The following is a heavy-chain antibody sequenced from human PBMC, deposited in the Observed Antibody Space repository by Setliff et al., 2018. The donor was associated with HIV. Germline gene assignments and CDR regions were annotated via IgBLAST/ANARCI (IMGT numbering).Heavy chain of an antibody. CDR2: IYYSGGT. J-gene: IGHJ4*02. V-gene: IGHV4-39*07. Sequence: SETLSLTCTVSGGSISSSTYYWGWIRQPPGKGLEWIGTIYYSGGTYYKSSLKSRLIISLDTSKNQFSLKLRSVTAADTAVYFCATGGHRLHDYWGQGTLVTVSS. CDR3: ATGGHRLHDY. CDR1: GGSISSSTYY. D-gene: IGHD1-26*01.